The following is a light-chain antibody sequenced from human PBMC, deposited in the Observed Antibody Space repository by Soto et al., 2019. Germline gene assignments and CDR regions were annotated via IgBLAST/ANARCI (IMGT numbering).Light chain of an antibody. Sequence: EIVLTQSPATLSLSPGERATLSCRASQSVSNYLAWYQQKPGQAPRLLIFDASNRATGIPPRFSGSGSGTEFSLTISSLEPEDSAIYYCQQRHFRPEITFGGGTKVEI. CDR1: QSVSNY. CDR2: DAS. V-gene: IGKV3-11*01. CDR3: QQRHFRPEIT. J-gene: IGKJ4*01.